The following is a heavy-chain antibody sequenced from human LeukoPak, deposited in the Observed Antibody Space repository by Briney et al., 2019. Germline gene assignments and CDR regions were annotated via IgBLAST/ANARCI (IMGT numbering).Heavy chain of an antibody. CDR2: IYSAGAT. V-gene: IGHV3-53*01. CDR1: GFIVSSRY. Sequence: PGGSLRLSCAASGFIVSSRYMTWVRQAPGKGLEWVSSIYSAGATHYAESVKGRFTISRDNSKNTLYLQMNSLRAEDMAVYYCARIEWERLGRAFDIWGQGTMVTVSS. D-gene: IGHD1-26*01. J-gene: IGHJ3*02. CDR3: ARIEWERLGRAFDI.